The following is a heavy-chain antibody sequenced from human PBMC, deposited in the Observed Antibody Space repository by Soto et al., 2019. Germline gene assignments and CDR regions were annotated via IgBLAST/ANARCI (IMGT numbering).Heavy chain of an antibody. Sequence: QVQLVQSGAEVKRPGASVKVSCKASGDTLSNFDFNWVRQATGQGLEWMGWMYPNNGQTAYARTFQGRVTMTWNSSISTAYRELSSLTSEDTAVYYCATMIRGLIHWLDPWGQGTLVTVSS. V-gene: IGHV1-8*01. CDR3: ATMIRGLIHWLDP. CDR1: GDTLSNFD. CDR2: MYPNNGQT. J-gene: IGHJ5*02. D-gene: IGHD3-16*01.